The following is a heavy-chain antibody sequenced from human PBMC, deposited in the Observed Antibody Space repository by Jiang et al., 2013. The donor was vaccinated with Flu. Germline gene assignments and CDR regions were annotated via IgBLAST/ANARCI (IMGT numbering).Heavy chain of an antibody. CDR1: GGSISSSSYY. Sequence: GLVKPSETLSLTCTVSGGSISSSSYYWGWIRQPPGKGLEWIGSIYYSGSTYYNPSLKSRVTISVDTSKNQFSLKLSSVTAADTAVYYCARQPEYSSSYWGQGTLVTVSS. CDR3: ARQPEYSSSY. CDR2: IYYSGST. V-gene: IGHV4-39*07. D-gene: IGHD6-6*01. J-gene: IGHJ4*02.